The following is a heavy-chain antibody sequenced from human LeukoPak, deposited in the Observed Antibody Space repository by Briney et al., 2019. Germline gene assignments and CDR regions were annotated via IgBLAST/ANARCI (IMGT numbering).Heavy chain of an antibody. CDR1: GFTFSSYA. J-gene: IGHJ4*02. CDR2: ISGSGGST. Sequence: GGSLRLSCAASGFTFSSYAMSWVRQAPGKGLEWVSAISGSGGSTYYADSAKGRFTISRDNSKNTLYLQMNSLRAEDTAVYYCAKRQNLFGVVINWGQGTLVTVSS. V-gene: IGHV3-23*01. D-gene: IGHD3-3*01. CDR3: AKRQNLFGVVIN.